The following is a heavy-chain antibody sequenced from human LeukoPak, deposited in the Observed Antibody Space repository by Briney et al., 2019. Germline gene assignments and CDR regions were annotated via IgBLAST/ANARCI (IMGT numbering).Heavy chain of an antibody. V-gene: IGHV1-69*04. J-gene: IGHJ4*02. Sequence: GASVKVSCKASGGTFSSYAISWVRQAPGQGLEWMGRIIPILGIANYAQKFQGRVTITADKSTSTAYMELSSLRSEDTAVYYCAAMVTLYYFDYWGQGTLVTVSS. CDR3: AAMVTLYYFDY. CDR2: IIPILGIA. CDR1: GGTFSSYA. D-gene: IGHD5-18*01.